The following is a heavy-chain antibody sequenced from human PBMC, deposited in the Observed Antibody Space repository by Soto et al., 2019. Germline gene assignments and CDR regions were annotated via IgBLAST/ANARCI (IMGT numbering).Heavy chain of an antibody. J-gene: IGHJ3*02. CDR1: GYTFTSYY. CDR3: ARDHILAYYYDSSGYHAFDI. D-gene: IGHD3-22*01. Sequence: QVQLVQSGAEVKKPGASVKVSCKASGYTFTSYYMHWVRQAPGQGLEWMGIINPSGGSTSYAQKVXXRVTMTRDTAXXTXYXXLSSLRSEDTAVYYCARDHILAYYYDSSGYHAFDIWGQGTMVTVSS. CDR2: INPSGGST. V-gene: IGHV1-46*01.